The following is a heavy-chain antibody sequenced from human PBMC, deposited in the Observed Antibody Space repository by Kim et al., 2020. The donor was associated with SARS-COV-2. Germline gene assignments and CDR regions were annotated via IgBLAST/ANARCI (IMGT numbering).Heavy chain of an antibody. Sequence: GGSLRLSCVGSGFSFSTYWMSWVRQAPGKGLEWVANIKEDGSSQNYVDSVKGRFTISRDNARRSLYLQLTSLRDEDTAVYYCGRGKLGGIVDIDDWGQGTLVTVSS. D-gene: IGHD2-21*01. CDR2: IKEDGSSQ. CDR3: GRGKLGGIVDIDD. J-gene: IGHJ4*02. CDR1: GFSFSTYW. V-gene: IGHV3-7*01.